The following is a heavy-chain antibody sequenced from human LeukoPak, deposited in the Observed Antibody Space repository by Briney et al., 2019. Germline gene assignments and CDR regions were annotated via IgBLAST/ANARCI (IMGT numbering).Heavy chain of an antibody. J-gene: IGHJ4*02. CDR2: IIPIFGTA. Sequence: GASVKVSCKASGGTFSSYAISWVRQAPRQGLEWMGGIIPIFGTANYAQKFQGRVTITADESTSTAYMELSSLRSEDTAVYYCARDPNPGRYSGSYLGYWGQGTLVTVSS. V-gene: IGHV1-69*13. CDR3: ARDPNPGRYSGSYLGY. D-gene: IGHD1-26*01. CDR1: GGTFSSYA.